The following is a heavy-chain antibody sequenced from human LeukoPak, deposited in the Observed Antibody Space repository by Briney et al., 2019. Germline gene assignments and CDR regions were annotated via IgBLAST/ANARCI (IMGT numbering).Heavy chain of an antibody. D-gene: IGHD5-18*01. CDR3: AREAVDTAMGDFDY. V-gene: IGHV3-74*01. CDR2: INSDGSST. J-gene: IGHJ4*02. CDR1: GFTFSSYW. Sequence: GGSLRLSCAASGFTFSSYWMHWVRQAPGKGLVWVSRINSDGSSTSYADSVKGRFTISRDNAKNTLYLQMNSLRAEDTAVYYCAREAVDTAMGDFDYWGQGTLVTVSS.